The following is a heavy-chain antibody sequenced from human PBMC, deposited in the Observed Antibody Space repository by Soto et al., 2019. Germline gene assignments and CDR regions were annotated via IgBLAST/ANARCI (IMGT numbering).Heavy chain of an antibody. V-gene: IGHV3-48*03. CDR1: GFDFRIYE. D-gene: IGHD5-12*01. J-gene: IGHJ4*02. CDR2: IGSTGSTI. Sequence: PGGSLRLSCEASGFDFRIYEMNWVRQAPGKGLEWLSYIGSTGSTIYYADSVKGRFTISRDDGKNSVYLQMTTLRAEDTAVYYCARRGYSGYDWGWYFDFWGQGTPVTVSS. CDR3: ARRGYSGYDWGWYFDF.